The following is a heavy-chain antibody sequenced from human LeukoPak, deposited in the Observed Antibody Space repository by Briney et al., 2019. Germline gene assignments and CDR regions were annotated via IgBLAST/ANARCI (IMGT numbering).Heavy chain of an antibody. V-gene: IGHV3-23*01. Sequence: GGSLRLFCAASGFTFSSYGMSWVRQAPGKGLEWVSAISGSGGSTYYADSVKGRFTISRDNSKNTLYLQMNSLRAEDTAVYYCARFGVAATDAFDIWGQGTMVTVSS. D-gene: IGHD6-19*01. J-gene: IGHJ3*02. CDR2: ISGSGGST. CDR3: ARFGVAATDAFDI. CDR1: GFTFSSYG.